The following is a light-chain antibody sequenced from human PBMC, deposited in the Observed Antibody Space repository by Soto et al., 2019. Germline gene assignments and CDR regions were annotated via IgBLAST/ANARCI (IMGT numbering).Light chain of an antibody. CDR3: SSYAGDSTVIL. Sequence: QSALTQPASVSGSPGQSITISCAGTSNDVGGFNYVSWYQQHPGNAPKILIFEVRNRPSGVSYRFSGSKSGNTASLTISGLQAEDEADYYCSSYAGDSTVILFGGGTKVTVL. J-gene: IGLJ2*01. CDR2: EVR. CDR1: SNDVGGFNY. V-gene: IGLV2-14*01.